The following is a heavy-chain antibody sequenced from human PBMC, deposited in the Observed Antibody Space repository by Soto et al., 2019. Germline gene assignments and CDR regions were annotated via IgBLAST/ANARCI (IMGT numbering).Heavy chain of an antibody. V-gene: IGHV3-11*01. J-gene: IGHJ6*03. CDR1: GFTFSDYY. CDR2: ISSSGSTI. D-gene: IGHD3-3*01. Sequence: QVQLVESGGGLVKPGGSLRLSCAASGFTFSDYYMSWIRQAPGKGLEWVSYISSSGSTIYYADSVKGRFTISRDNAKNSLYLQMNSLRAEDTAVYYCAREGGVLRFLEWKPKTYYYYYMDVWGKGTTVTVSS. CDR3: AREGGVLRFLEWKPKTYYYYYMDV.